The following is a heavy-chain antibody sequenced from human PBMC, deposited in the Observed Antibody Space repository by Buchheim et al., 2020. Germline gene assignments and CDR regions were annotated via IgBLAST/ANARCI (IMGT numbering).Heavy chain of an antibody. CDR1: GFTFSSYS. J-gene: IGHJ6*02. CDR2: ISSSGSTI. CDR3: AREHRVYYYYGMDV. V-gene: IGHV3-48*04. Sequence: VQLVESGGGVVQPGRSLRLSCAASGFTFSSYSMNWVRQAPGKGLEWVSYISSSGSTIYYADSVKGRFTISRDNAKKSLYLQMNSLRAEDTAVYYCAREHRVYYYYGMDVWGQGTT.